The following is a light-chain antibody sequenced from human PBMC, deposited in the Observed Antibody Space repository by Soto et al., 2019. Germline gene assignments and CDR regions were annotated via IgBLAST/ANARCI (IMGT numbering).Light chain of an antibody. CDR3: QQRDSWPIT. V-gene: IGKV3-11*01. J-gene: IGKJ5*01. CDR1: QSVRRN. CDR2: GAF. Sequence: EIVMTQSPATLSVSPGERATLSCRASQSVRRNLAWYQQKLGQAPRLLIYGAFNRATGIPARFSGSGSGTDFTLTISSLEPEDSAVYYCQQRDSWPITFGQGTRLEIK.